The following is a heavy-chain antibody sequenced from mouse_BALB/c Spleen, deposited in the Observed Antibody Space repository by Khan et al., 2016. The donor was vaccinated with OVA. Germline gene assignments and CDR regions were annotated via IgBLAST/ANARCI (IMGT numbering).Heavy chain of an antibody. CDR1: GYSFTGYY. Sequence: VQLQQPGPDLVKPGASVKISCKASGYSFTGYYMNWMKQSHGKSLECIGRINPNTGNTNYNQKFKAQAILTVDTSSSTAYMELRSLTPEDSAVYYCARGYDFVAHWGQGTLVTVSA. D-gene: IGHD2-14*01. V-gene: IGHV1-26*01. CDR2: INPNTGNT. J-gene: IGHJ3*01. CDR3: ARGYDFVAH.